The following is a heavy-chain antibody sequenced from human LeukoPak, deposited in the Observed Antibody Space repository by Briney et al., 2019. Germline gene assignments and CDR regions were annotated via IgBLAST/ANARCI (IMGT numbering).Heavy chain of an antibody. Sequence: ASVKVSCKASGYAFTSYYMHWVRQAPGQGLEWMGIINPSGGSTSYAQKFQGRVTITADESTSTAYMELSSLRSEDTAVYYCAAELRPDYYYMDVWGKGTTVTISS. CDR2: INPSGGST. CDR1: GYAFTSYY. D-gene: IGHD4-17*01. V-gene: IGHV1-46*01. CDR3: AAELRPDYYYMDV. J-gene: IGHJ6*03.